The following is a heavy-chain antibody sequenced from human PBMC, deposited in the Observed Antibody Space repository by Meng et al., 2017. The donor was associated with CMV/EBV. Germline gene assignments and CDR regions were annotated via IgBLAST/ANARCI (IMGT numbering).Heavy chain of an antibody. Sequence: QLKLVQAGAEGKKPGASVKVACKASGYTFTSYNMHWVRQAPGQGLEWMGIINPSGGSTSYAQKFQGRVTMTRDTSTSTVYMELSSLRSEDTAVYYCARESSYDFSHDYWGQGTLVTVSS. D-gene: IGHD3-3*01. J-gene: IGHJ4*02. CDR1: GYTFTSYN. CDR2: INPSGGST. CDR3: ARESSYDFSHDY. V-gene: IGHV1-46*01.